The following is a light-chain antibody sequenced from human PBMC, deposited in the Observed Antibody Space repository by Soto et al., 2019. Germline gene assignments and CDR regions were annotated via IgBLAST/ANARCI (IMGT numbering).Light chain of an antibody. Sequence: QSVLTQPRSVSASPGQSVTISCTGTSSNVGGYNYVSWYQQNPGKAPKLMIYDASKRPPGVPDRFSGSKSGNAASLTISGLQAEDEADYYCCSYAASYTLLFGGGTKLTVL. CDR3: CSYAASYTLL. J-gene: IGLJ2*01. CDR1: SSNVGGYNY. CDR2: DAS. V-gene: IGLV2-11*01.